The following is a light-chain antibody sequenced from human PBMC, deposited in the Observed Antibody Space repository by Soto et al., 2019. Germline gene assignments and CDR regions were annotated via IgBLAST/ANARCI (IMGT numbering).Light chain of an antibody. CDR1: SSDVGSYNF. Sequence: QSVLTQPASVSGSPGQSITISCTGTSSDVGSYNFFSWYQQHPGKAPKLMIYEVSKRPSGVSNRFSGSKSGNTASLTISGLQAEDEADYYCCSYAGSSTNYVFGTGTKLTVL. J-gene: IGLJ1*01. CDR2: EVS. V-gene: IGLV2-23*02. CDR3: CSYAGSSTNYV.